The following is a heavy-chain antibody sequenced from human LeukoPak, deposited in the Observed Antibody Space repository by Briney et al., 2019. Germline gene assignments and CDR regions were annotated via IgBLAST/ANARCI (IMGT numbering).Heavy chain of an antibody. V-gene: IGHV3-23*01. CDR3: AKLKVFAHFDY. CDR2: INSSGGST. J-gene: IGHJ4*02. Sequence: PGGSLRLSCAASGFTFSNYAMSWVRQAPGKGLEWVSTINSSGGSTYYADSVKGRFTISRDNSENTLYLQMNSLRAEDTAVYYCAKLKVFAHFDYWGQGTLVTVSS. D-gene: IGHD2-8*01. CDR1: GFTFSNYA.